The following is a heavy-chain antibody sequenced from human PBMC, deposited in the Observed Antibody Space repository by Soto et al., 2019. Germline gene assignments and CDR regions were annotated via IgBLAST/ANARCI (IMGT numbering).Heavy chain of an antibody. Sequence: GGSLRLSCAASGFTFSSYSMNWVRQAPGKGLEWVSSISSSSSYIYYADSVKGRFTISRDNAKNSLYLQMNSLRAEDTAVYYCARDLAVVVPANYYYYGMDVWGQGTTVTVSS. V-gene: IGHV3-21*01. CDR1: GFTFSSYS. CDR3: ARDLAVVVPANYYYYGMDV. J-gene: IGHJ6*02. CDR2: ISSSSSYI. D-gene: IGHD2-2*01.